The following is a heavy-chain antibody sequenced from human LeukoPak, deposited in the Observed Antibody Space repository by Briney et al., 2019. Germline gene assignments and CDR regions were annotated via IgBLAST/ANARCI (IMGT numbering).Heavy chain of an antibody. Sequence: PGGSLRLSCAASGFTFSSYEMNWVRQAPGKGLEWVSYISSSGSTIYYADSVKGRFTISRDNAKNSLYLQMNSLRAEDTAVYYCAKTRFGELWGLDFDYWGQGNLVTVSS. CDR2: ISSSGSTI. D-gene: IGHD3-10*01. V-gene: IGHV3-48*03. CDR1: GFTFSSYE. CDR3: AKTRFGELWGLDFDY. J-gene: IGHJ4*02.